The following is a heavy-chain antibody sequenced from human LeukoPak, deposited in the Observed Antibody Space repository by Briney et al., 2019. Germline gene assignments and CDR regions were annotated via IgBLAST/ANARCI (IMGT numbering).Heavy chain of an antibody. D-gene: IGHD3-22*01. CDR3: ATPYYYDSSGYQYYFDY. J-gene: IGHJ4*02. V-gene: IGHV1-69*01. CDR2: IIPIFGTA. CDR1: GGTFISYT. Sequence: SVKVSCKASGGTFISYTISWVRQAPGQGLEWMGGIIPIFGTANYAQKFQGRVTITADESTSTAYMELSSLRSEDTAVYYCATPYYYDSSGYQYYFDYWGQGTLVTVSS.